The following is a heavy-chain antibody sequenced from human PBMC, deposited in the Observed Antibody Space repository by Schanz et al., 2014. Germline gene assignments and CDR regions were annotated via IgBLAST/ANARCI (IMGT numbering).Heavy chain of an antibody. J-gene: IGHJ4*02. Sequence: EVQLVESGGGLVQPGGSLRLSCTASGFPFSDYFMAWIRQPPGRGLEWVSYVSRSTPDIYYADSVKGRFTMSRDNAKNSVFLQMNSLRAEDTAVYYCVRDSFFAFDYWGQGTLVTVSS. V-gene: IGHV3-48*01. CDR1: GFPFSDYF. CDR2: VSRSTPDI. CDR3: VRDSFFAFDY. D-gene: IGHD3-3*01.